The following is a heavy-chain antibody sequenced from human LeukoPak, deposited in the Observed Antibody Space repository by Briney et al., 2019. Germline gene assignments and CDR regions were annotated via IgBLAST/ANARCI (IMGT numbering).Heavy chain of an antibody. V-gene: IGHV1-2*02. D-gene: IGHD6-13*01. Sequence: ASVKVSCKASGYTFTGYPMHWVRQAPGQGLEWMGWINPNSGGTNYAQKFQGRVTMTRDTSISTAYMELSRLRSDDTAVYYCARGSLTLVVPGDAFDIWGQGTMVTVSS. CDR1: GYTFTGYP. CDR3: ARGSLTLVVPGDAFDI. CDR2: INPNSGGT. J-gene: IGHJ3*02.